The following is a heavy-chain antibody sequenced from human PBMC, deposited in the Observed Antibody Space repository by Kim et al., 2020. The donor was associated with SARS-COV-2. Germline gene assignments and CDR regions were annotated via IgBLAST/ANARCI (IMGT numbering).Heavy chain of an antibody. CDR2: INPSGGST. Sequence: ASVKVSCKASGYTFTSYYMHWVRQAPGQGLEWMGIINPSGGSTSYAQKFQGRVTMTRDTSTSTVYMELSSLRSEDTAVYYCAREPAWVRALWFGELPPLYYYYGMDVWGQGTTVTVSS. CDR1: GYTFTSYY. J-gene: IGHJ6*02. D-gene: IGHD3-10*01. CDR3: AREPAWVRALWFGELPPLYYYYGMDV. V-gene: IGHV1-46*01.